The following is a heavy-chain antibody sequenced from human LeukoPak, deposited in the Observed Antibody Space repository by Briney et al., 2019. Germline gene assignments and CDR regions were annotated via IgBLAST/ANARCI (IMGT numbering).Heavy chain of an antibody. CDR2: INLSGGST. CDR1: GYTFTNYY. Sequence: ASVKVSCKASGYTFTNYYIHWVRQAPGQGLEWMGIINLSGGSTTYAQKFWGRVTMTRDTSTSTVYMELSSLRSEDTAVYYCGREANQGPYRSFDYWGQGTLVTVSA. V-gene: IGHV1-46*01. J-gene: IGHJ4*02. D-gene: IGHD1-26*01. CDR3: GREANQGPYRSFDY.